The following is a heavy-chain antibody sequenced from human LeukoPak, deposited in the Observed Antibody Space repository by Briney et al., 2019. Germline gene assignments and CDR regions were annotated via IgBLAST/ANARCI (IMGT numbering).Heavy chain of an antibody. V-gene: IGHV3-23*01. Sequence: PGGSLRLSCAASGFTFSSYAMSWVRQAPGKGLEWVSALSASSSSTYYTDSVQGRFTISRDNSKNTLFLQMNSLRAEDTAVYYCAKDTVVGATTGYYFDYWGQGTLVTVSS. CDR3: AKDTVVGATTGYYFDY. J-gene: IGHJ4*02. CDR1: GFTFSSYA. D-gene: IGHD1-26*01. CDR2: LSASSSST.